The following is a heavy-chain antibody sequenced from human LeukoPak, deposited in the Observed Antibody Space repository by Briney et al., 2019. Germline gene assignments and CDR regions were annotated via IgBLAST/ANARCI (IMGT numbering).Heavy chain of an antibody. V-gene: IGHV3-23*01. CDR2: ISGSGVTT. Sequence: GGSLRLSCAASGFTFSNYVMTWVRQAPGKGLEWVSAISGSGVTTYYADSVRGRFTVSRDNSENTLYLQMNSLRAEDTAVYYCARDVSSVTPRLVFHIWGQGTMVTVSS. CDR3: ARDVSSVTPRLVFHI. D-gene: IGHD4-11*01. J-gene: IGHJ3*02. CDR1: GFTFSNYV.